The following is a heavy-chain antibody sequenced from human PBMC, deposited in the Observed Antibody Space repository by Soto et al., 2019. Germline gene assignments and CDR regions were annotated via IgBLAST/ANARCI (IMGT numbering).Heavy chain of an antibody. CDR2: INAGNGNT. V-gene: IGHV1-3*01. CDR1: GYSFTSYA. J-gene: IGHJ4*02. CDR3: ARDCNGGTCYSNMIDY. Sequence: ASVKVSCKASGYSFTSYAMHWVRQAPGQRLEWMGWINAGNGNTKYSQKFQGRVTITRDTSASTAYMELSSLRSEDTAVYYCARDCNGGTCYSNMIDYWGQGTLVTVSS. D-gene: IGHD2-15*01.